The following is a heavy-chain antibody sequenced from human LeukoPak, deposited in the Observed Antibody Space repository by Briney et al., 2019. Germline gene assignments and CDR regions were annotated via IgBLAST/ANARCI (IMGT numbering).Heavy chain of an antibody. D-gene: IGHD5-18*01. CDR2: IKQDGSEK. CDR3: ATAAGYNYGQY. Sequence: PGGSLRLSCAASGFTFSSHWMSRVRQAPGKGLEWVANIKQDGSEKYYVDSVKGRFTISRDNAKSSLYLQMNSLRAEDTAVYYCATAAGYNYGQYWGQGTLVTVSS. V-gene: IGHV3-7*03. CDR1: GFTFSSHW. J-gene: IGHJ4*02.